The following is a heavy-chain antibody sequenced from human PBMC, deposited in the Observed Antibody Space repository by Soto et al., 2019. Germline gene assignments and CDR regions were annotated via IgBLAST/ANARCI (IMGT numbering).Heavy chain of an antibody. Sequence: QVQLVQSGAEVKKPGASVKVSCKASGYTFTNYGISWVRQAPGQGLEWMGWISAYNGNTNYAQKLQGRVTMTTDTSTSTAYMELRSLRSDDTAVYYCARDDDDFWSGYSHFDYWGQGTLVTVSS. CDR1: GYTFTNYG. J-gene: IGHJ4*02. D-gene: IGHD3-3*01. V-gene: IGHV1-18*01. CDR3: ARDDDDFWSGYSHFDY. CDR2: ISAYNGNT.